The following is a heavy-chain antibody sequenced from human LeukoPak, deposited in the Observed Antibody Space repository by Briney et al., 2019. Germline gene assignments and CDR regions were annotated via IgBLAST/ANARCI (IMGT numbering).Heavy chain of an antibody. CDR2: IYYSGST. CDR3: VRVSRWLQFVYFDY. Sequence: PSETLSLTCTVSGGSISDYYWSWIRQPPGKGLEWIGYIYYSGSTNYNPSLKSRVTISVDTSKNQFSLKLSSVTAADTAVYYCVRVSRWLQFVYFDYWGQGTLLTVSS. CDR1: GGSISDYY. V-gene: IGHV4-59*01. J-gene: IGHJ4*02. D-gene: IGHD5-24*01.